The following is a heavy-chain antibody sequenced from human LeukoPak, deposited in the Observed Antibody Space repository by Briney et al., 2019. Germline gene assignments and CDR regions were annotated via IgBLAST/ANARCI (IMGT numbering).Heavy chain of an antibody. J-gene: IGHJ3*02. D-gene: IGHD1-26*01. Sequence: ASVKVSCKASGYTFTSYGISWVRQAPGQGLEWMGWSSAYNGNTNYAQKLQGGVTMTTDTSTSTAYMELRSLRSDDTAVYYCAAERYSGSYGASGAFDIWGQGTMVTVSS. V-gene: IGHV1-18*01. CDR3: AAERYSGSYGASGAFDI. CDR2: SSAYNGNT. CDR1: GYTFTSYG.